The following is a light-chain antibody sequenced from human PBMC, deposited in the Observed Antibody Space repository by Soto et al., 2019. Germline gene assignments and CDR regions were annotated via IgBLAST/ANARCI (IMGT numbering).Light chain of an antibody. CDR1: SSDVGSYDR. J-gene: IGLJ2*01. V-gene: IGLV2-18*02. CDR2: EVS. Sequence: QSVLTQPPSVSASPGQSVTISCTGTSSDVGSYDRVSWYQQPPGTAPKFMIYEVSNRPSGVPDRFSGSKSGNTASLTISGLQAEDEADYFCASYTTSSAFVVFGGGTKLTVL. CDR3: ASYTTSSAFVV.